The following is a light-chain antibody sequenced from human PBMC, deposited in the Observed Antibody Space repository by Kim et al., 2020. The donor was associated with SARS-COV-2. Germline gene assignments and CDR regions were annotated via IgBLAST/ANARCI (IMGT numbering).Light chain of an antibody. V-gene: IGKV3-20*01. CDR2: GAS. CDR3: QQYGSLIT. CDR1: QTISSSY. J-gene: IGKJ5*01. Sequence: VLTQSPGTLSLSPGERATLSCRASQTISSSYLAWYQQKPGQALRLLIYGASRRATGIPDRFSGGGSGTDFTLTISRLEPEDSAVYYCQQYGSLITFGQGTRREIK.